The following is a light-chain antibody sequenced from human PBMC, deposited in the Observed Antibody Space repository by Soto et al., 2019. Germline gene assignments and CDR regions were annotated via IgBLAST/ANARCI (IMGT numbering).Light chain of an antibody. CDR1: SSDVGGYNY. CDR3: TSYTSSTSSV. V-gene: IGLV2-14*01. Sequence: QSVLTQPASVSGSPGQSITISCTGTSSDVGGYNYVSWYQQYPGKAPKLLIYEVSNRPSGVSNRFSGSKSGNTASLTIFGLQAEDEAYYYCTSYTSSTSSVFGTGPKATVL. CDR2: EVS. J-gene: IGLJ1*01.